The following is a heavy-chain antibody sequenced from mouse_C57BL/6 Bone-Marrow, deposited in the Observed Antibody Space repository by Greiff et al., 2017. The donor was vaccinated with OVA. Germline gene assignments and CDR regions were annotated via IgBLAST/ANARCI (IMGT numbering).Heavy chain of an antibody. CDR3: AREDHYYGSGGYYFDY. CDR2: IDPSDSYT. Sequence: QVHVKQPGAELVKPGASVKLSCKASGYTFTSYWMQWVKQRPGQGLEWIGEIDPSDSYTNYNQKFKGKATLTVDTSSSTAYMQLSSLTSEDSAVYYCAREDHYYGSGGYYFDYWGQGTTLTVSS. J-gene: IGHJ2*01. CDR1: GYTFTSYW. V-gene: IGHV1-50*01. D-gene: IGHD1-1*01.